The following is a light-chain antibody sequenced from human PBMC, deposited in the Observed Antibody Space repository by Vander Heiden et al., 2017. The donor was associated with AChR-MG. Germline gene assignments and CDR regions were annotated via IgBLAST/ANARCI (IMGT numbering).Light chain of an antibody. CDR2: DTN. V-gene: IGLV7-46*01. CDR3: FLSYSGVRV. Sequence: QAVVTQDPSLTVSPGGTVTLTCGSSTGTVTSTLYPHGFQQKPGQAPRTLIYDTNNRHSWTPARFSGSLRGGRAALTLSGAQPEDEADYYCFLSYSGVRVFGGGTKLTVL. J-gene: IGLJ3*02. CDR1: TGTVTSTLY.